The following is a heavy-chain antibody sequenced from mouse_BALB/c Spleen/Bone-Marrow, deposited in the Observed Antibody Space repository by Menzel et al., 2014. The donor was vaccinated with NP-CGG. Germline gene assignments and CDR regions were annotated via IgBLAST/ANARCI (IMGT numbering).Heavy chain of an antibody. CDR1: GYTFTSYW. CDR3: ARGGNRYDGYWYFDV. CDR2: IDPSDSYT. J-gene: IGHJ1*01. V-gene: IGHV1-69*02. D-gene: IGHD2-12*01. Sequence: QVQLQQSGAELVKPGASVKLSCKASGYTFTSYWMHWVKQRPGQGLEWIGEIDPSDSYTNYNQKFKGKATLTVDKSSSTAYMQLSSLTSEDSAVYYCARGGNRYDGYWYFDVWGAGTTVTVSS.